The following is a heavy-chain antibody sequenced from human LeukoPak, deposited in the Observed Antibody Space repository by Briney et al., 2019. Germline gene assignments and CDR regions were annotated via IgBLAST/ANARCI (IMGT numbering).Heavy chain of an antibody. D-gene: IGHD2-21*02. V-gene: IGHV1-69*06. CDR3: ARALYCGGDCYSFDY. Sequence: SVKVSCKASGDTFSSYAISWVRQAPGQGLEWMRGIIPIFGTANYAQKFQGRVTITADKSTSTAYMELSSLRSEDTAVYYCARALYCGGDCYSFDYWGQGTLVTVSS. CDR2: IIPIFGTA. CDR1: GDTFSSYA. J-gene: IGHJ4*02.